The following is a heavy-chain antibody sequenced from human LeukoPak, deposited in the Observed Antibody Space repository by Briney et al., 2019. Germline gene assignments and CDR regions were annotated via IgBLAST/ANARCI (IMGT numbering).Heavy chain of an antibody. Sequence: PGGSLRLSCAASGFTFSDYYMSWIRQAPGKGLEWVSYISSSGSTIYYADPVKGRFTISRDNAKNSLYLQMNSLRAEDTAVYYCARGSSSWYEVVWTPDYWGQGTLVTVSS. CDR3: ARGSSSWYEVVWTPDY. J-gene: IGHJ4*02. D-gene: IGHD6-13*01. CDR2: ISSSGSTI. V-gene: IGHV3-11*01. CDR1: GFTFSDYY.